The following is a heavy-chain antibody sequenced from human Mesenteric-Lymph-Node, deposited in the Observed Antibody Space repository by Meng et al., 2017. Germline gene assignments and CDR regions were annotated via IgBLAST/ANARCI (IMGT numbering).Heavy chain of an antibody. CDR1: GFTFSSYW. CDR3: ARQGRGACFDY. J-gene: IGHJ4*02. V-gene: IGHV3-7*01. CDR2: IKQDGSEK. Sequence: GESLKISCAASGFTFSSYWMSWVRQAPGKGLEWVANIKQDGSEKYYVDSVKGRFTISRDNAKNSLYLQMNSLRAEDTAVYYCARQGRGACFDYWGQGTLVTVSS. D-gene: IGHD3-16*01.